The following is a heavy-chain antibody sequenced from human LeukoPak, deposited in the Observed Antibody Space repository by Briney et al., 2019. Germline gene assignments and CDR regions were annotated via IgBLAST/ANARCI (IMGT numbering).Heavy chain of an antibody. V-gene: IGHV3-30-3*01. J-gene: IGHJ6*02. D-gene: IGHD2-2*01. Sequence: PGGSLRLSCVASGLPIADFAMHWVRQAPGKGLEWVAVISYDGSNKYYADSVKGRFTISRDNSKNTLYLQMNSLRAEDTAVYYCAIVNYYSRTSCYWDRAYYYGMDVWGQGTTVTVSS. CDR1: GLPIADFA. CDR2: ISYDGSNK. CDR3: AIVNYYSRTSCYWDRAYYYGMDV.